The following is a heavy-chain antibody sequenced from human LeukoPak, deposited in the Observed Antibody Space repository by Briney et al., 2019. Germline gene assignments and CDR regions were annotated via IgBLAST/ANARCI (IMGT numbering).Heavy chain of an antibody. V-gene: IGHV4-59*01. D-gene: IGHD1-26*01. CDR2: IYYSGST. Sequence: SETLSLTCTVSGGSINNYYWSWIRQPPGKGLEWIGYIYYSGSTNYNPSLKSRVTISVDTSKNQFSLKLSSVTAADTAVYYCARNRRGYSGSYYANYYFDYWGQGTLVTVSS. CDR1: GGSINNYY. CDR3: ARNRRGYSGSYYANYYFDY. J-gene: IGHJ4*02.